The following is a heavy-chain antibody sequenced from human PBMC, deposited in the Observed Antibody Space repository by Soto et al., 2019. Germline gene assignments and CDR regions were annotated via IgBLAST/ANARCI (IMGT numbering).Heavy chain of an antibody. D-gene: IGHD6-6*01. V-gene: IGHV1-3*01. Sequence: GASVKVSCKASGYTFTSYAMHWVRQAPGQRLEWVGWINAGSGNTKYSQKFQGRVTITRDTSASTAYMELSSLRSEDTAVYYCARVPGLSHSIAAHEYYYYYMDVWGKGTTVTVSS. CDR2: INAGSGNT. J-gene: IGHJ6*03. CDR3: ARVPGLSHSIAAHEYYYYYMDV. CDR1: GYTFTSYA.